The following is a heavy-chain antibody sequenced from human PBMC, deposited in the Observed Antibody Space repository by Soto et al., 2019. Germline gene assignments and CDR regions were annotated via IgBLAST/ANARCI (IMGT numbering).Heavy chain of an antibody. Sequence: GASVKVSCKTSGYTFVSYGLSWVRQAPGQGLEWIGWISPYNGNTNFAQRFHGRVTLTTVPCTDTVCMDLGSLXSDDTAVYYCGRDQYFFDSSGHYDNSGQGTLVTVS. CDR1: GYTFVSYG. D-gene: IGHD3-22*01. CDR3: GRDQYFFDSSGHYDN. V-gene: IGHV1-18*04. CDR2: ISPYNGNT. J-gene: IGHJ4*02.